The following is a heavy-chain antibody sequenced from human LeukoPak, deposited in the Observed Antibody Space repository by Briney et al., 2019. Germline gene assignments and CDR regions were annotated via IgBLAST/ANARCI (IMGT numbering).Heavy chain of an antibody. CDR1: GGSISSYY. Sequence: SETLSLTCTVSGGSISSYYWSWIRQPPGKGLEWIGYIYYSGSTYYNPSLKSRVIISADTSKNQFSLKLSSVTAADTAVYYCARIEVGATAYFDYWGQGTLVTVSS. CDR2: IYYSGST. D-gene: IGHD1-26*01. CDR3: ARIEVGATAYFDY. J-gene: IGHJ4*02. V-gene: IGHV4-59*08.